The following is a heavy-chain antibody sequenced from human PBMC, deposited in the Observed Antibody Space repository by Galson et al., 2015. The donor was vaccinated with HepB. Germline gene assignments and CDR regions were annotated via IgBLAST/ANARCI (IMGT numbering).Heavy chain of an antibody. D-gene: IGHD1-26*01. CDR3: ARSPMNSGSYYFDY. V-gene: IGHV2-70*04. J-gene: IGHJ4*02. Sequence: PALVKPTQTLTLTCTFSGFSLSTSGMRVSWIRQPPGQALEWLARIYWDDDKFYSTSLKTRLTISKDTSKNQVVLTMTNMDPVDTATYYCARSPMNSGSYYFDYWGQGTLVTVSS. CDR1: GFSLSTSGMR. CDR2: IYWDDDK.